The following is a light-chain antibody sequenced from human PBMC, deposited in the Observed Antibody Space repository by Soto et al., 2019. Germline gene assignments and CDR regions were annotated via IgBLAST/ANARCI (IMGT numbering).Light chain of an antibody. J-gene: IGKJ1*01. CDR2: DAS. CDR3: QQYGSSPKT. CDR1: QSVSSSY. Sequence: EFVWTQSPGTLSLPPGERATLSCRASQSVSSSYLAWYQQKPGQAPRLLIYDASNRATGIPDRFSGSGSGTDFTLTIIRMEPEDFAVYCCQQYGSSPKTFGQGTKVDI. V-gene: IGKV3-20*01.